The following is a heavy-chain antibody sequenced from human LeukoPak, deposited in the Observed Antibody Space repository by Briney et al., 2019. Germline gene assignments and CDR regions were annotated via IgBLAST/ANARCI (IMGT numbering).Heavy chain of an antibody. CDR1: GGSISSSSYY. Sequence: PSETLSLTCTVSGGSISSSSYYWGWIRQPPGKGLEWIGSIYYSGSTYYNPSLKSRVTISVDTSKNQFSLKLSSVTAADTAVYFCAKIRGYDTTRDAFNIWGQGTLVTVSS. D-gene: IGHD3-3*01. J-gene: IGHJ3*02. V-gene: IGHV4-39*07. CDR2: IYYSGST. CDR3: AKIRGYDTTRDAFNI.